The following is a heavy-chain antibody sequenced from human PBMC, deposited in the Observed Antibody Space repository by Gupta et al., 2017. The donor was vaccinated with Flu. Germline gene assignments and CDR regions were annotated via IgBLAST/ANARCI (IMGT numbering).Heavy chain of an antibody. D-gene: IGHD3-10*01. Sequence: SGFSFIRHAMAWVRQAPGKWLGWFSGISAGGESTYYSNSVKGRFTISSDNSKNTLYLQMISLRAEDAAVYFCASHQFDFVYCGQGTLLTVSS. CDR1: GFSFIRHA. CDR2: ISAGGEST. CDR3: ASHQFDFVY. J-gene: IGHJ4*02. V-gene: IGHV3-23*01.